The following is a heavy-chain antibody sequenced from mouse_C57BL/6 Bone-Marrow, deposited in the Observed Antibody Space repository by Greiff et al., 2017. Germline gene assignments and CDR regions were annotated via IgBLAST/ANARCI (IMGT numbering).Heavy chain of an antibody. CDR3: AREDYYYGSSYYAMDY. V-gene: IGHV1-64*01. J-gene: IGHJ4*01. CDR2: IHPNSGST. CDR1: GYTFTSYW. Sequence: QVHVKQPGAELVKPGASVKLSCKASGYTFTSYWMHWVKQRPGQGLEWIGMIHPNSGSTNYNEKFKSKATLTVDKSSSTAYMQLSSLTSEDSAVYYCAREDYYYGSSYYAMDYWGQGTSVTVSS. D-gene: IGHD1-1*01.